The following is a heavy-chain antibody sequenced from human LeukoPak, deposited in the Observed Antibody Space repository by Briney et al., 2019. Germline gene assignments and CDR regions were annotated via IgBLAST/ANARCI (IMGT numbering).Heavy chain of an antibody. J-gene: IGHJ4*02. V-gene: IGHV4-39*01. CDR2: IYYSGST. CDR1: GGSISSSSYY. D-gene: IGHD2-21*02. Sequence: SETLSLTCTVSGGSISSSSYYWGWIRQPPGKGLEWIGSIYYSGSTYYNPSLKSRVTISVDTSKNQFSLKLSSVAAADTAIYYCARRLAYCTGDCYSGYFDYWGQGTLVTVSS. CDR3: ARRLAYCTGDCYSGYFDY.